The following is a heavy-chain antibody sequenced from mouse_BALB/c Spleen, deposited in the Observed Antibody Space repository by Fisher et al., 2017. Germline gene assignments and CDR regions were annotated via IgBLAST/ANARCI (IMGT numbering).Heavy chain of an antibody. Sequence: RFTISRDNARNILYLQMSSLRSEDTAMYYCARAYGKPSYWYFDVWGAGTTVTVSS. CDR3: ARAYGKPSYWYFDV. V-gene: IGHV5-6-5*01. J-gene: IGHJ1*01. D-gene: IGHD2-1*01.